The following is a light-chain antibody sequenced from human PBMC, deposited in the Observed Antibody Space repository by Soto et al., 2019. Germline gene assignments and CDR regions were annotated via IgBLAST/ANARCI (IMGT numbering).Light chain of an antibody. V-gene: IGKV3-11*01. CDR2: DVS. CDR3: QQRDYWQVT. Sequence: EIVLTQSPVTLSLSPGERATLSCRASQSVSGYLALYQQKPGQAPRLLNYDVSNRASSIPARFSGRGSGTDFTLTISSLEPEDFAMYYGQQRDYWQVTFSQGTLLEIK. J-gene: IGKJ5*01. CDR1: QSVSGY.